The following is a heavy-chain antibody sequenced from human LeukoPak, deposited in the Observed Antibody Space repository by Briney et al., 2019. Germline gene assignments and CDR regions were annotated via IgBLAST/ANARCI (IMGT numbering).Heavy chain of an antibody. D-gene: IGHD3-10*01. V-gene: IGHV4-59*01. CDR3: ARVGFVWFGELPNWFDP. CDR2: IYYSGST. Sequence: ASETLSLTCTVSGGSISSYYWSWIRQPPGKGLEWIGYIYYSGSTNYNPSLKSRVTISVDTSKNQFSLKLSSVTAADTAVYYCARVGFVWFGELPNWFDPWGQGPLVTVSS. J-gene: IGHJ5*02. CDR1: GGSISSYY.